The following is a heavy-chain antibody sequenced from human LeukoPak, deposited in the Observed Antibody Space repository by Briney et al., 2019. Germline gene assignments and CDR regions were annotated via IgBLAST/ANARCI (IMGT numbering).Heavy chain of an antibody. CDR3: ARLTKRYYDFWSGSFNYYFDY. CDR1: GGSISRYY. J-gene: IGHJ4*02. Sequence: PETLSLTCTVSGGSISRYYWSWIRQPPGKGLEWIGYIYTSGSTNYNPSLKSRVTISVDTSKNQFSLKLSSVTAADTAVYYCARLTKRYYDFWSGSFNYYFDYWGQGTLVTVSS. D-gene: IGHD3-3*01. V-gene: IGHV4-4*09. CDR2: IYTSGST.